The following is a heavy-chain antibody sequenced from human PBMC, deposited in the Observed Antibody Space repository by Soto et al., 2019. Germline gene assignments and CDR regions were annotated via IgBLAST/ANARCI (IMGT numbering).Heavy chain of an antibody. D-gene: IGHD3-10*01. Sequence: QVQLVQSGAEMKKPGSSVKVSCQSSGGTFNTYAMNWVRQAPGQGPEWMGVISPMLGAANYAPKFQGRVTITADESTGTSYMQLSSLTSEDTALYFCAREVQVHTPAFVYWGQGTLVTVSS. J-gene: IGHJ4*02. CDR3: AREVQVHTPAFVY. V-gene: IGHV1-69*19. CDR1: GGTFNTYA. CDR2: ISPMLGAA.